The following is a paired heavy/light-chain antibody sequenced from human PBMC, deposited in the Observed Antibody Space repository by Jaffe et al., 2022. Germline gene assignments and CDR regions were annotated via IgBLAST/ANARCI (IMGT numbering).Heavy chain of an antibody. CDR1: GGSISSGSYY. V-gene: IGHV4-61*02. Sequence: QVQLQESGPGLVKPSQTLSLTCTVSGGSISSGSYYWSWIRQPAGKGLEWIGRIYTSGSTNYNPSLKSRVTISVDTSKNQFSLKLSSVTAADTAVYYCARDLVGEYCSGGSCYAAGYFDYWGQGTLVTVSS. CDR3: ARDLVGEYCSGGSCYAAGYFDY. D-gene: IGHD2-15*01. CDR2: IYTSGST. J-gene: IGHJ4*02.
Light chain of an antibody. J-gene: IGLJ2*01. CDR1: KLGDKY. CDR2: QDS. V-gene: IGLV3-1*01. CDR3: QAWDSSNVV. Sequence: SYELTQPPSVSVSPGQTASITCSGDKLGDKYACWYQQKPGQSPVLVIYQDSKRPSGIPERFSGSNSGNTATLTISGTQAMDEADYYCQAWDSSNVVFGGGTKLTVL.